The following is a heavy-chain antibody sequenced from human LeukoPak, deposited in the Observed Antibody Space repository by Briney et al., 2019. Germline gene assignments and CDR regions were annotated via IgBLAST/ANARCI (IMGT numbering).Heavy chain of an antibody. CDR3: ARHFRSLRLGEAGLTDS. D-gene: IGHD3-16*01. J-gene: IGHJ5*01. CDR2: INPDGSST. Sequence: GGSLRLSCVASGFTFRTYWMHWVRQVPGKGPVWLSRINPDGSSTTYADPVKGRFTISRDNAKNMLYLQINSLRVEDTAVYYCARHFRSLRLGEAGLTDSWGQGTLVSVSS. V-gene: IGHV3-74*01. CDR1: GFTFRTYW.